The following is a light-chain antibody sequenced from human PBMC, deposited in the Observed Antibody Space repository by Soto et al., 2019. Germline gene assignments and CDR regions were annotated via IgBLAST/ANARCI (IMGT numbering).Light chain of an antibody. V-gene: IGLV2-18*02. Sequence: QSVLTQPPSVSGSPGQSVAISCTGTSSDVGSYNRVSWYQQPPGTAPKLMIYDVSNRPSGVPERFSGSKSGNTASLTISGLQAEDEADYYCSSYTTSGTYVFGTGTKVTVL. CDR1: SSDVGSYNR. CDR3: SSYTTSGTYV. J-gene: IGLJ1*01. CDR2: DVS.